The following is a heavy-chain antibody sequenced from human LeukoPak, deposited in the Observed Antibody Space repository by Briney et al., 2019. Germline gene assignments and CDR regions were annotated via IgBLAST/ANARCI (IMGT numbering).Heavy chain of an antibody. Sequence: GGSLRLSCAASGFTFSSFDMHWVRQPTGQGLEWVSTIGTASETYYTGSVEGRFTLSRDNAKNSLYLKMNSLTAGDTAVYYCARGPPRGKYYYMDVWGKGTTVTVSS. J-gene: IGHJ6*03. CDR2: IGTASET. CDR1: GFTFSSFD. D-gene: IGHD1-1*01. CDR3: ARGPPRGKYYYMDV. V-gene: IGHV3-13*01.